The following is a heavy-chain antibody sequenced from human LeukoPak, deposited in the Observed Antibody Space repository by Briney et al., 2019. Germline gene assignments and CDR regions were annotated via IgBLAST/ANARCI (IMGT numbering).Heavy chain of an antibody. CDR2: IYYSGST. V-gene: IGHV4-59*01. J-gene: IGHJ4*02. CDR3: ARGKGYCSGGSCSYYFDS. D-gene: IGHD2-15*01. CDR1: GVSISSYY. Sequence: SETLSLTCTVSGVSISSYYWNWIRQPPGKGLEGIGYIYYSGSTNYNPSLKSRVTISVDTSKNQFSLKLSSVTAADTAVYYCARGKGYCSGGSCSYYFDSWGQGTLVTVSS.